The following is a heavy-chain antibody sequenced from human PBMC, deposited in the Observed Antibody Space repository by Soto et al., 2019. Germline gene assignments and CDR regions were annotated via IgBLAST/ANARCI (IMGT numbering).Heavy chain of an antibody. J-gene: IGHJ3*01. CDR2: IAYEGSNK. Sequence: LRLSCAASGFTFSDYGRHLVRQAPGNGLEWVAVIAYEGSNKYFADSVKGRFTISRDNSKNTVYLHMNSPRAADTAVYYCAKGWPGYSSGWFTFDVWGQGTMVTVSS. CDR3: AKGWPGYSSGWFTFDV. CDR1: GFTFSDYG. D-gene: IGHD6-13*01. V-gene: IGHV3-30*18.